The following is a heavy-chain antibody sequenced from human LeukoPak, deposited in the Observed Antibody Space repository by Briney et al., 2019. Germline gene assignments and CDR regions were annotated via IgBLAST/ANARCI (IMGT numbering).Heavy chain of an antibody. CDR2: FDPEDGET. Sequence: ASVKVSCKVSGYTLTELSMHWVRQAPGKGLEWMGGFDPEDGETIYAQKFQGRVTMTEDTSTDTAYMELSSLRSEDTAVYYCATAPLELRLAWFDPWGQGTLVTVSS. CDR1: GYTLTELS. V-gene: IGHV1-24*01. D-gene: IGHD1-7*01. CDR3: ATAPLELRLAWFDP. J-gene: IGHJ5*02.